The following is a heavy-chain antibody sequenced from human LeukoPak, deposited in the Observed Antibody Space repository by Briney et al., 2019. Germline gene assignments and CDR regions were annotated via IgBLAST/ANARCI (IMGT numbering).Heavy chain of an antibody. Sequence: ASVKVSCKASGYTFTSYGISWVRQAPGQGLEGMGWISAYNGNTNYAQTLQGRVTMTTDTSTSTAYMELRSLRSDDTAVYYCARDPYYDILTGYWVDYWGQGTLVTVSS. CDR1: GYTFTSYG. CDR2: ISAYNGNT. D-gene: IGHD3-9*01. V-gene: IGHV1-18*01. CDR3: ARDPYYDILTGYWVDY. J-gene: IGHJ4*02.